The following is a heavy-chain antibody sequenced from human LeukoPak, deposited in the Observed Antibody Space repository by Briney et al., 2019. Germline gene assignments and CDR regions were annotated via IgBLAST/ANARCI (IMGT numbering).Heavy chain of an antibody. D-gene: IGHD3-16*01. Sequence: GGSLRLSCAASGFTFDDYAMHWVRQAPGKGLEWVAGISWNSGSIAYADSVKGRFTISRDNAKNSLYLQMNSLRAEDTALYYCAKGYVHDGAPSFDYWGQGPLVTVSS. V-gene: IGHV3-9*01. CDR3: AKGYVHDGAPSFDY. CDR2: ISWNSGSI. CDR1: GFTFDDYA. J-gene: IGHJ4*02.